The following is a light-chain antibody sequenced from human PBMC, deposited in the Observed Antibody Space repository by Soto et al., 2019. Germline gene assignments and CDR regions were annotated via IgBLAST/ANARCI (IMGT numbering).Light chain of an antibody. J-gene: IGLJ2*01. CDR2: EVS. V-gene: IGLV2-14*01. Sequence: QSALTQPASVSGSPGQSITISCTGTSSDIGNYNYVSWYQQHPGKAPKLIIYEVSNRPSGVSNRFSGSKSGNTATLTISGLQAEDEADYYCSSYTSTINLLFGGGTKVTVL. CDR3: SSYTSTINLL. CDR1: SSDIGNYNY.